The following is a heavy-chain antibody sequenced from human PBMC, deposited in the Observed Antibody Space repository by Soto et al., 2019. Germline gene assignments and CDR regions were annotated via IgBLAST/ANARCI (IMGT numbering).Heavy chain of an antibody. CDR3: ARDMHGTLSDAFDI. CDR2: ISSNGGST. D-gene: IGHD1-1*01. CDR1: GFTFSSYA. J-gene: IGHJ3*02. V-gene: IGHV3-64*01. Sequence: GSLSLSCAASGFTFSSYAMHWVRQAPGKGLEYISAISSNGGSTYYANSVRGRFTISRDNSKNTLYLQMGSLRAEDMAVYYCARDMHGTLSDAFDIWGQGT.